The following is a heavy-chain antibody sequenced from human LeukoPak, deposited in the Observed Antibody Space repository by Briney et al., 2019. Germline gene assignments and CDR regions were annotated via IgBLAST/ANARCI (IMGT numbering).Heavy chain of an antibody. D-gene: IGHD1-26*01. V-gene: IGHV3-23*01. CDR2: ISGSGDTT. J-gene: IGHJ4*02. CDR1: GFPFSNYG. Sequence: GGTLRLSCAASGFPFSNYGMSWVRQAPGKGLEWVSAISGSGDTTYFADSVKGRFTISRDNSKNTLYLQMNSLRAEDTAVYYCAKDRVGATLYFDFWGQGTLVTVSS. CDR3: AKDRVGATLYFDF.